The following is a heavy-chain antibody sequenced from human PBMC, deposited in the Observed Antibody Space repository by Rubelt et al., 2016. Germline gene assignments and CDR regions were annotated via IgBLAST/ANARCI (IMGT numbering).Heavy chain of an antibody. D-gene: IGHD5-12*01. V-gene: IGHV1-2*02. CDR2: INPNSGGT. J-gene: IGHJ4*02. Sequence: QVQLAQSGAEVKKPGASVKVSCKASGYTFTGYYMHWVRQAPGQGLEWMGWINPNSGGTNSAQKFQGRVTMTRDTSVSTAYMELSRLTSDETAVYYCARGNSGYDYGLDYWGQGTLVTVSS. CDR1: GYTFTGYY. CDR3: ARGNSGYDYGLDY.